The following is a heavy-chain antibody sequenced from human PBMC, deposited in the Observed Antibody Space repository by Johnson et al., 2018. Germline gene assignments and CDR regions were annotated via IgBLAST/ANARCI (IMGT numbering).Heavy chain of an antibody. CDR1: GFTFSSYG. CDR2: ISYDGSNK. CDR3: ANIVEVDACDI. Sequence: QVQLVQSGGGVVQPGRSLRLSCAASGFTFSSYGMHWVRQAPGKGLEWVAVISYDGSNKYYADSVKGRFTISRDNSKNTLYLQMNSLRAEDTAVYYWANIVEVDACDIWGQGTMVTVSS. D-gene: IGHD1-26*01. V-gene: IGHV3-30*18. J-gene: IGHJ3*02.